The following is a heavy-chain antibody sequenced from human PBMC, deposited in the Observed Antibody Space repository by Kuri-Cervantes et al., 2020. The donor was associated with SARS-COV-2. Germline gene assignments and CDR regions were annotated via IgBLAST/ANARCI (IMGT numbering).Heavy chain of an antibody. CDR1: GGSFSGYY. J-gene: IGHJ6*02. V-gene: IGHV4-34*01. CDR3: ARHPRYCSGGSCHRYPYYYYYYGMDV. Sequence: ESLKISCAVYGGSFSGYYWNWIRQPPGKGLEWIGEINHSGSTNYNPSLKSRVTISVDTSKNQFSLKLSSVTAADTAAYYCARHPRYCSGGSCHRYPYYYYYYGMDVWGQGTTVTVYS. D-gene: IGHD2-15*01. CDR2: INHSGST.